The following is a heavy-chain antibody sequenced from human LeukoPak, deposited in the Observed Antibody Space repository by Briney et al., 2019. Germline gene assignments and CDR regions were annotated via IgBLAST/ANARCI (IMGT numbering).Heavy chain of an antibody. CDR2: INHSGST. CDR3: ARQKWEQQGRDYYFNGLDV. D-gene: IGHD1/OR15-1a*01. CDR1: GGSFSGYY. V-gene: IGHV4-34*01. Sequence: SETLSLTCAVYGGSFSGYYWSWIRQPPGKGLEWIGEINHSGSTNYNPSFTSRVTMSVDRSRNQFSLKLTSVIAADTAVYYCARQKWEQQGRDYYFNGLDVWGPGTTVIVSS. J-gene: IGHJ6*02.